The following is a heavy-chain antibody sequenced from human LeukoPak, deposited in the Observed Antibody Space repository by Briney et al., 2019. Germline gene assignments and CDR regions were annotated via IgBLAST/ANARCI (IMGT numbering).Heavy chain of an antibody. Sequence: GGSLRLSCAASGFTFSSYAMRWVRQAPGKGLEWVSAISDTGGGTYYAGSVKGRFTISRDNSKNTLFLQMNSLRADDTAVYYCAKGGIAVASYFDYWGQGTLVTVSS. CDR2: ISDTGGGT. D-gene: IGHD6-19*01. CDR3: AKGGIAVASYFDY. CDR1: GFTFSSYA. J-gene: IGHJ4*02. V-gene: IGHV3-23*01.